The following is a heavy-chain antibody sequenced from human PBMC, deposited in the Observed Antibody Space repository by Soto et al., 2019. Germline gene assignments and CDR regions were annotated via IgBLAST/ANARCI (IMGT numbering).Heavy chain of an antibody. CDR2: ISGGSSRI. Sequence: GGSLRLSCAASGFSFSTYDMNWVRQAPGKGLEWVSYISGGSSRIFYADSVKGRFTISRDNAKNSLYLQMNSLRDEDTGVYYCAEVIYGGWSTIKDYVYYAMDVWGQGATVTVSS. D-gene: IGHD5-12*01. J-gene: IGHJ6*02. CDR1: GFSFSTYD. V-gene: IGHV3-48*02. CDR3: AEVIYGGWSTIKDYVYYAMDV.